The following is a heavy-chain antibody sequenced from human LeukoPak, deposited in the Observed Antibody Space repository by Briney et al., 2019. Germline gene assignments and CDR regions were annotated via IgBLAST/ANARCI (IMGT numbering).Heavy chain of an antibody. Sequence: PGGSLRLSCAASGLTFSSYAMRWVCQAPGKGREYVSAISSNGGSTYYASSVKGRFTISRDNSKNTLYLQMGSLRAEDMAVYYCARLTRSLSLNYSYYYMDVWGKGTTVTVSS. D-gene: IGHD3-9*01. CDR2: ISSNGGST. CDR3: ARLTRSLSLNYSYYYMDV. J-gene: IGHJ6*03. V-gene: IGHV3-64*01. CDR1: GLTFSSYA.